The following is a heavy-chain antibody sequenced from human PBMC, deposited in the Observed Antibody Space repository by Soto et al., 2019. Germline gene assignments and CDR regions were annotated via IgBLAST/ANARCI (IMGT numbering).Heavy chain of an antibody. CDR3: AASDSSSWQHDY. V-gene: IGHV1-69*01. CDR1: GDSFSSYA. CDR2: IIPIFEPA. D-gene: IGHD6-13*01. Sequence: QVQLVQSGAELKKPGSSVRVSCKISGDSFSSYAISWVRQAPGEGLEGVGGIIPIFEPANYAQKFQGRVRITAVESTTTAYMEVTRLRPEDTAIFYCAASDSSSWQHDYWGQGTLITVSS. J-gene: IGHJ4*02.